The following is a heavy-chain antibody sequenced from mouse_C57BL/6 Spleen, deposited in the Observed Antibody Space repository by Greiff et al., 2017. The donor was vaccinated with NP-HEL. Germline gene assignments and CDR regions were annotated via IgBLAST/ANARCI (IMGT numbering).Heavy chain of an antibody. D-gene: IGHD1-1*01. Sequence: VKLMESGPGLVQPSQSLSITCTVSGFSLTSYGVHWVRQSPGKGLEWLGVIWRGGSTDYNAAFMSRLSITKDNSKSQVFFKMNSLQADDTAIYYCAKKSGYYGSKYYAMDYWGQGTSVTVSS. J-gene: IGHJ4*01. V-gene: IGHV2-5*01. CDR1: GFSLTSYG. CDR2: IWRGGST. CDR3: AKKSGYYGSKYYAMDY.